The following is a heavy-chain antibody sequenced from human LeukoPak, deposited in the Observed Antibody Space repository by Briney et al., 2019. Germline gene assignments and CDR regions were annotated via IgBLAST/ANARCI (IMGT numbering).Heavy chain of an antibody. CDR3: ARGGRGSSSWSLDY. CDR1: GYSISSGYY. V-gene: IGHV4-38-2*02. Sequence: SETLSLTCTVSGYSISSGYYWGWIRQPPGKGLEWIGSIYHSGSTYYNPSLKSRVTISVDTSKNQFSLKLSSVTAADTAVYYCARGGRGSSSWSLDYWGQGTLVTVSS. J-gene: IGHJ4*02. CDR2: IYHSGST. D-gene: IGHD6-13*01.